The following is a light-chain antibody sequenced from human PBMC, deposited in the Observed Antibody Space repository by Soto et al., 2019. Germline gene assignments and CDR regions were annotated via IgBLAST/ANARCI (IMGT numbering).Light chain of an antibody. V-gene: IGKV1-39*01. J-gene: IGKJ1*01. CDR3: HQTYSTPQT. CDR2: AAS. CDR1: QSISSY. Sequence: DIQMTQSPSSLSASVGDRVTITCRASQSISSYLNWYQQKPGKAPKLLIYAASSLQSGVPSRFSGSGSGTDFTLTITSLQPEDFGTYYCHQTYSTPQTFGQGTRVEIK.